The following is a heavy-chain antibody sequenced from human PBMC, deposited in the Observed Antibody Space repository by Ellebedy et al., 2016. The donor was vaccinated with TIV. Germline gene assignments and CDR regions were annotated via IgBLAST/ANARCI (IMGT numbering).Heavy chain of an antibody. CDR3: ARDVRAYCYYMDV. Sequence: GGSLRLSXAVSELTITNSAMHWVRQAPGKGLEWVAGVSYHGRNKYYADSVKGRFTISRDTSNNTVFMHMNSLRPEDTAVYYCARDVRAYCYYMDVWGIGTTVTVSS. CDR2: VSYHGRNK. V-gene: IGHV3-30*04. CDR1: ELTITNSA. J-gene: IGHJ6*03.